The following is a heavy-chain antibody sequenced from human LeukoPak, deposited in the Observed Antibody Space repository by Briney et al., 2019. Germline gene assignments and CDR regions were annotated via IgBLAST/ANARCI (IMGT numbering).Heavy chain of an antibody. CDR1: GYTFTGYY. J-gene: IGHJ4*02. D-gene: IGHD1-20*01. CDR3: ARGASRHNWNDDRELFDY. V-gene: IGHV1-2*02. CDR2: INPNSGGT. Sequence: GASVKVSCKASGYTFTGYYMHWVRLAPGQGLEWMGRINPNSGGTNFAQKFQGRVTMTRDTSISTAYMELSRLRSDDTAVYFCARGASRHNWNDDRELFDYWGQGTLVTVSS.